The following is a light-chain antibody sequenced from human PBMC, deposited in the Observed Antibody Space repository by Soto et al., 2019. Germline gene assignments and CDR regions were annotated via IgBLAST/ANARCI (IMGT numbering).Light chain of an antibody. CDR1: SSNIGSNY. CDR3: AAWDDSLNGLV. Sequence: QSVLTQSPSASGAPGQRVTISCSGSSSNIGSNYVFWYQQLPGTAPKLLIYRNNQRPSGVPDRFSGSKSGTSASLAISGLQSEDEADYYCAAWDDSLNGLVFGGGTKLTVL. CDR2: RNN. V-gene: IGLV1-47*01. J-gene: IGLJ2*01.